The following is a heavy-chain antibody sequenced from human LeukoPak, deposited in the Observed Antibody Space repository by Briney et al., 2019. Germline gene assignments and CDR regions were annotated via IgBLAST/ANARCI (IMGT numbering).Heavy chain of an antibody. CDR2: INHSGST. CDR1: GGSFSGYY. D-gene: IGHD3-16*01. Sequence: SETLSLTCAVYGGSFSGYYWSWIRQPPGKGLEWVGEINHSGSTNYNPSLKSRVTISVDTSKNQFSLKLSSVTAADTAVYYCARFTPQGYGWGGYNRFDPWGQGTLVTVSS. V-gene: IGHV4-34*01. CDR3: ARFTPQGYGWGGYNRFDP. J-gene: IGHJ5*02.